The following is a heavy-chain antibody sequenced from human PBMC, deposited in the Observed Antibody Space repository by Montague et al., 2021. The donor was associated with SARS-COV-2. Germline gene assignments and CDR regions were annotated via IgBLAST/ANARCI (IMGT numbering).Heavy chain of an antibody. J-gene: IGHJ4*02. CDR3: ARSYGTTVVTRAFDY. CDR2: XXWGDDK. Sequence: PALMKPTQTLTLTCNFSGFSLSTSGMCVSWIRQPPGKALEWLTLXXWGDDKYYSTSLKTRLTISKDTSKNQVVLTMTNVDPVDTATYYCARSYGTTVVTRAFDYWGQGTLVTVSS. CDR1: GFSLSTSGMC. V-gene: IGHV2-70*01. D-gene: IGHD4-23*01.